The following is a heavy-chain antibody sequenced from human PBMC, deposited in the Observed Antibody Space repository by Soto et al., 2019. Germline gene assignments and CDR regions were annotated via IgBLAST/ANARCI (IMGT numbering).Heavy chain of an antibody. CDR3: ARYDSSGYYWPYYYYGMDV. J-gene: IGHJ6*02. D-gene: IGHD3-22*01. V-gene: IGHV3-23*01. CDR2: ISGSGGST. Sequence: QPGGSLRLSCAASGLPFSSYSMSWVRQAPGKGLEWVSAISGSGGSTYYADSVKGRFTISRDNAKNSLYLQMNSLRAEDTAVYYCARYDSSGYYWPYYYYGMDVWGQGTTVTVSS. CDR1: GLPFSSYS.